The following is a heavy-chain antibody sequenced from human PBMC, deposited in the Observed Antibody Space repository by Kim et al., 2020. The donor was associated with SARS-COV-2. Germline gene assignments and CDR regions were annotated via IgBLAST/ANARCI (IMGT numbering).Heavy chain of an antibody. Sequence: ASVKVSCKVSGYTLIELSMHWVRQAPGKGLEWMGGFDPEDGETIYARKFQGRVTMTEDTSTDTAYMELSSLRSEDTAVYYCATTRVYYYGSGSPPPSWFDPWGQGTLVTVSS. CDR3: ATTRVYYYGSGSPPPSWFDP. CDR2: FDPEDGET. CDR1: GYTLIELS. J-gene: IGHJ5*02. V-gene: IGHV1-24*01. D-gene: IGHD3-10*01.